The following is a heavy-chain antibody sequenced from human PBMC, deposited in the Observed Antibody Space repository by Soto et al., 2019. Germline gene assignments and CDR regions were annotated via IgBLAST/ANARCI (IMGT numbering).Heavy chain of an antibody. CDR2: ISGSGGST. V-gene: IGHV3-23*01. Sequence: GGSLRLSCAASGFTFSSYAMSWVRQAPGKGLEWVSAISGSGGSTYYADSVKGRFTIPRDNSKNTLYLQMNSLRAEDTAVYYCAKDRAIFGVVPYYYYGMDVWGQGTTVTVSS. D-gene: IGHD3-3*01. J-gene: IGHJ6*02. CDR1: GFTFSSYA. CDR3: AKDRAIFGVVPYYYYGMDV.